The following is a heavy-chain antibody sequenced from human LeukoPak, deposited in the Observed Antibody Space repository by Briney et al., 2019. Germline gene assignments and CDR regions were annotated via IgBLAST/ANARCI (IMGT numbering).Heavy chain of an antibody. CDR2: ISYDGSNK. D-gene: IGHD6-19*01. CDR3: ARGLGQWLVRRACDY. V-gene: IGHV3-30*03. Sequence: GGSLRLSCAASGFTFSSYGMHWVRQAPGKGLEWVAVISYDGSNKYYADSVKGRFTISRDNSKNTLYLQMNSLRAEDTAVYYCARGLGQWLVRRACDYWGQGTLVTVSS. J-gene: IGHJ4*02. CDR1: GFTFSSYG.